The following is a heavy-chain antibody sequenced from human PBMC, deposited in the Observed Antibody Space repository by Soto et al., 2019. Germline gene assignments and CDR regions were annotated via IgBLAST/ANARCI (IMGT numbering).Heavy chain of an antibody. V-gene: IGHV6-1*01. CDR3: ARTLRGRGVKYFDD. Sequence: PSQPLSLTCAISGDSVSNNSVAWNWVRQSPSRGLEWLGRTYYRSKWHYDYAPSVRSRITINPDTSKNHFSLQLNSVSPEDAAVYYCARTLRGRGVKYFDDWGQGTLVTVSS. CDR1: GDSVSNNSVA. D-gene: IGHD3-10*01. CDR2: TYYRSKWHY. J-gene: IGHJ4*02.